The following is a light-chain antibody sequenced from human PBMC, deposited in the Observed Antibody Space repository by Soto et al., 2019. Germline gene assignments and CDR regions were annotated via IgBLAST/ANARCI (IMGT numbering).Light chain of an antibody. Sequence: DIQMTQSPSSLSASVGDRVTITCQASQSISSYLNWYQQKPGKAPKLLIYAASSFQSGVPSRFSGSGSGTDFTLTISSLQPEDFATYYCQQSYSTPRTFGQGTKVEIK. CDR3: QQSYSTPRT. V-gene: IGKV1-39*01. CDR2: AAS. CDR1: QSISSY. J-gene: IGKJ1*01.